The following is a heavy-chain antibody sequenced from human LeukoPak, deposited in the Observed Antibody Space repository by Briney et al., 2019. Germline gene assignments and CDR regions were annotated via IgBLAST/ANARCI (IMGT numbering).Heavy chain of an antibody. V-gene: IGHV1-18*01. Sequence: GASVKVSCKASGYTFTSYGISWVRQAPGQGLEWMGWISAYNGNTNYAQKLQGRVTMTTDTSTSTAYMELRSLRSDDTAVYYCARDLLSRLDIVVVPGGPWGQGTLVTVSS. J-gene: IGHJ5*02. D-gene: IGHD2-2*03. CDR2: ISAYNGNT. CDR3: ARDLLSRLDIVVVPGGP. CDR1: GYTFTSYG.